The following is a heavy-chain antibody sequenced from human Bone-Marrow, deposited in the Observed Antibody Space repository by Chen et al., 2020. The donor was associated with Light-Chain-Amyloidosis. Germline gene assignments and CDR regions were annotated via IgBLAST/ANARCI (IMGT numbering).Heavy chain of an antibody. J-gene: IGHJ4*02. CDR2: IYSGGST. CDR3: AGTYGSGSYYADY. D-gene: IGHD3-10*01. V-gene: IGHV3-53*01. Sequence: EVQLVESGGGLIQPGGSLILSCAASGFTVSSNYMSWVRQAPGKGLEWVSVIYSGGSTYYADSVKGRFTISRDNSKNTLYLQMNSLRAEDTAVYYCAGTYGSGSYYADYWGQGTLVTVSS. CDR1: GFTVSSNY.